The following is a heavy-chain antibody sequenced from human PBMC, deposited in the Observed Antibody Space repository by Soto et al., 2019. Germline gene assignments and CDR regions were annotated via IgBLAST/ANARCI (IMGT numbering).Heavy chain of an antibody. V-gene: IGHV1-58*02. CDR3: ARGLGIGSNWFDP. J-gene: IGHJ5*02. CDR2: IVVGSGNT. D-gene: IGHD2-21*01. Sequence: SVKVTCKASGFTFTSSAMQWVRQARGQRLEWIGWIVVGSGNTYYAQNFQERVSITRDMSTSTAYMELGSLRFEDTAVYYGARGLGIGSNWFDPWGQGTLVTVSS. CDR1: GFTFTSSA.